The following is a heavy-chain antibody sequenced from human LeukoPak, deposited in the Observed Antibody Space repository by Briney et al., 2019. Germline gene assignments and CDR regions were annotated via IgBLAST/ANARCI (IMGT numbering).Heavy chain of an antibody. CDR3: ARDCSGGSCYAWSRGDY. Sequence: ASVKVSCKASGYTFTGYYMHWVRQAPGQGLEWMGWINPNSGGTNYAQKFQGKVTMTRDTSICTAYMELSRLRSDDTAVYYCARDCSGGSCYAWSRGDYWGQGTLVTVSS. V-gene: IGHV1-2*02. CDR1: GYTFTGYY. D-gene: IGHD2-15*01. CDR2: INPNSGGT. J-gene: IGHJ4*02.